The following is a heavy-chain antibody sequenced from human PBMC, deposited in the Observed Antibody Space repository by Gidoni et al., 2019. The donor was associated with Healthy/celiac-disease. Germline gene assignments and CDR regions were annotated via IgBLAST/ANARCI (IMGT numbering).Heavy chain of an antibody. CDR1: GGSISSSSYY. Sequence: QLQLQESGPGLVKPSETLSLTCTVSGGSISSSSYYWGWIRQPPGKGLEWIGSIYYSGSTYYNPSLKSRVTISVDTSKNQFSLKLSSVTAADTAVYYCAGPGYCSSTSCSGWFDPWGQGTLVTVSS. V-gene: IGHV4-39*01. J-gene: IGHJ5*02. CDR2: IYYSGST. D-gene: IGHD2-2*03. CDR3: AGPGYCSSTSCSGWFDP.